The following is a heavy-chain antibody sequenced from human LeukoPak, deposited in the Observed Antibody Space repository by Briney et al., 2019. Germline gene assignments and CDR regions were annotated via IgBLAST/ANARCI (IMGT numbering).Heavy chain of an antibody. CDR1: GGSINNGGYY. CDR3: ARVRITVAGTRYFDY. Sequence: PSQTLSLTCTVSGGSINNGGYYWSWIRQHPGKGLEWIGYIYYSGSSYYNPSLRSRVTISVDTSKNHFSLKLSSVTAADTAVYYCARVRITVAGTRYFDYWGQGTLVTVSS. V-gene: IGHV4-31*03. J-gene: IGHJ4*02. D-gene: IGHD6-19*01. CDR2: IYYSGSS.